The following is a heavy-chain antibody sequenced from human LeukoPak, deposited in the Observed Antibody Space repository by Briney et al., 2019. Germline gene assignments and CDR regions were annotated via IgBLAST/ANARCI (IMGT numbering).Heavy chain of an antibody. V-gene: IGHV3-74*01. D-gene: IGHD2-2*01. Sequence: GGSLRLSCAASGFTFSTYWMHWVRQAPRKGLVWVSRINSDGSSTTYADSVKGRFTISRDNAKNTLFLQMNSLRVEDTAVYYCARGASTDTGWFDPWGQGTLVTVSS. CDR2: INSDGSST. CDR1: GFTFSTYW. J-gene: IGHJ5*02. CDR3: ARGASTDTGWFDP.